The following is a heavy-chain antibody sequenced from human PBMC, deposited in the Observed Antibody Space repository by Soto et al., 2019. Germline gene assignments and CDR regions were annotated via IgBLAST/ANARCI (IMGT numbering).Heavy chain of an antibody. Sequence: GASVKVSCKASGFTFTSSAMQWVRQARGQRLEWIGWIVVGSGNTNYAQKFQERVTITRDMSTSTAYMELSSLRSEDTAVYYCAAHDVLYGDCVVGNAFDVWGQGTMVTVSS. D-gene: IGHD4-17*01. J-gene: IGHJ3*01. CDR1: GFTFTSSA. CDR3: AAHDVLYGDCVVGNAFDV. V-gene: IGHV1-58*02. CDR2: IVVGSGNT.